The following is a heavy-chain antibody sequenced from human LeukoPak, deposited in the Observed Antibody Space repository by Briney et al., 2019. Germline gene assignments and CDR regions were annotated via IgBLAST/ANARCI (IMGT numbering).Heavy chain of an antibody. CDR1: GYTFTSYY. V-gene: IGHV1-46*01. Sequence: ASVKVSCKASGYTFTSYYMHWVRQAPGQGLEWMGIINPSGGSTSYAQKFQGRVTMTRDTSTSTVYMELSSLRSEDTAVYYCAGERPPLLTGSRATRGPNWFDPWGQGTLVTVSS. CDR3: AGERPPLLTGSRATRGPNWFDP. J-gene: IGHJ5*02. CDR2: INPSGGST. D-gene: IGHD1-20*01.